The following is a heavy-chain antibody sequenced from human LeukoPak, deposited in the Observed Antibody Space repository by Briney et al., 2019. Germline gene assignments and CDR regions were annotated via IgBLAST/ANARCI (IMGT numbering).Heavy chain of an antibody. Sequence: GGSLRLSCAASGFTFRSYGMNWVRQAPGKGLVWVSRINSDGRSTAYADSVKGRFTISRDNGKNTLYLQMNSLRAEDTAVYYCATDYVGPYYYDNWGQGTLVTVSS. CDR3: ATDYVGPYYYDN. CDR1: GFTFRSYG. D-gene: IGHD3-16*01. V-gene: IGHV3-74*01. CDR2: INSDGRST. J-gene: IGHJ4*02.